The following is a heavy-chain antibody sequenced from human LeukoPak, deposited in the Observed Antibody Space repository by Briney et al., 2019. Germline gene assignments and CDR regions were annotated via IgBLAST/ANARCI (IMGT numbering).Heavy chain of an antibody. CDR1: GGSFSGYY. V-gene: IGHV4-34*01. J-gene: IGHJ6*03. CDR3: ARYRRAYYYYYYMDV. D-gene: IGHD4-11*01. Sequence: SETLSLSCAVYGGSFSGYYWSRIRQPPGKGLEWIGEINHSGSTNYNPSLKSRVTISVDTSKNQFSLKLSSVTAADTAVYYCARYRRAYYYYYYMDVWGKGTTVTASS. CDR2: INHSGST.